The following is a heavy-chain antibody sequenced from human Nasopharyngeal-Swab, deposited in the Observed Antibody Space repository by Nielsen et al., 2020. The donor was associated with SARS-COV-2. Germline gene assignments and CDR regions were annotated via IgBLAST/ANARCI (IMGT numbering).Heavy chain of an antibody. CDR1: GGSISSSSYY. D-gene: IGHD6-13*01. J-gene: IGHJ6*02. CDR3: ARGSSATPYYYYYGLDV. V-gene: IGHV4-39*01. Sequence: SETLSLTCTVSGGSISSSSYYWGWIRQPPGKGLEWIGSIYYSGSTYYNPSLNSRVTISVDTSKNQFSLKLRYVTATDTAVYYCARGSSATPYYYYYGLDVWGQGTTVTVSS. CDR2: IYYSGST.